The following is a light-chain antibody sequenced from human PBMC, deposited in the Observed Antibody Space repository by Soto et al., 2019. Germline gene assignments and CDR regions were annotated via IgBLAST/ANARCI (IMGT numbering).Light chain of an antibody. Sequence: QPVLTQPPSASGTPGQRVTISCSGSSSHIGRNTVNWYQQVPGTAPKLLIYSNSQRPSGVPDRFSGSKSGTSASLAISGLQSEDESDYYCAVWDDSLRGWVFGGGTKVTVL. J-gene: IGLJ3*02. CDR2: SNS. CDR1: SSHIGRNT. V-gene: IGLV1-44*01. CDR3: AVWDDSLRGWV.